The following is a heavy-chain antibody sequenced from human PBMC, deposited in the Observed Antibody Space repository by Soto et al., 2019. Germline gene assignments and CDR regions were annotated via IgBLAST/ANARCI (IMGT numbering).Heavy chain of an antibody. D-gene: IGHD5-12*01. Sequence: ETLSLTCAVYGGSFSGYYWSWIRQPPGKGLEWIGEINHSGSTNYNPSLKSRVTISVDTSKNQFSLKLSSVTAADTAVYYCARAEADEIVATIWDDWGQGTLVTVSS. CDR2: INHSGST. J-gene: IGHJ4*02. CDR1: GGSFSGYY. V-gene: IGHV4-34*01. CDR3: ARAEADEIVATIWDD.